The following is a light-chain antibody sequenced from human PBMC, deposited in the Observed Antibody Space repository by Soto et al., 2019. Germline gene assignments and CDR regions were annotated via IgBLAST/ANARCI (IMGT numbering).Light chain of an antibody. Sequence: AIRMTQSPSSFSASTGDRVTITCRASQGISSYLAWYQQKPGKAPKLLIYAASTLQRGVPSRFSGSGSWTDFTLTISCLQSEDFATDYCQQYYIYPRTFGQGTKVQIK. CDR3: QQYYIYPRT. CDR1: QGISSY. J-gene: IGKJ1*01. CDR2: AAS. V-gene: IGKV1-8*01.